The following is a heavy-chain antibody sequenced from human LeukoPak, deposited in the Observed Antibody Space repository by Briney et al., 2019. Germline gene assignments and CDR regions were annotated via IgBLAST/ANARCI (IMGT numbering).Heavy chain of an antibody. CDR2: ISSGSNTI. J-gene: IGHJ4*02. V-gene: IGHV3-48*02. D-gene: IGHD1-26*01. CDR1: GFTFSTYR. CDR3: ARGSYYAPYYFDY. Sequence: GGSLRLSCAASGFTFSTYRMNWVRQAPGKGLEWLSYISSGSNTIFYADSVKGRFTTSRDNAKNSLFLQVNSLRDEDTAVYYCARGSYYAPYYFDYWGQGTLVTVSS.